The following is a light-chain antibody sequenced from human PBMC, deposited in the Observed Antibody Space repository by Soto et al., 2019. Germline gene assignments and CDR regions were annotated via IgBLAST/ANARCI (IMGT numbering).Light chain of an antibody. V-gene: IGLV2-14*01. J-gene: IGLJ2*01. CDR3: SSYTRSSTLG. CDR1: SSDVGGYDY. Sequence: QSALTQPASVSGSPGQSITISCTGTSSDVGGYDYVSWYQQHPGKAPKLMIYDVNNRPSGVSDRFSGSKSDNTASLTISGLQAEDEADYYCSSYTRSSTLGFGGGTKLTVL. CDR2: DVN.